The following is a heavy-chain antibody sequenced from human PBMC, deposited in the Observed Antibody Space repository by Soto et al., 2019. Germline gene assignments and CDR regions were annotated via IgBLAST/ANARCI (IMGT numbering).Heavy chain of an antibody. D-gene: IGHD3-16*02. Sequence: QVQLQQWGAGLLKPSETLSLTCAVYGGSFSGYYWSWIRQPPGQGLEWIGEINHSGSTNYNPSLKRRVTLSVDTSKNQFSLKLSSVTAADTAVYYCARTHSAGYPEQYFQHWGQGTLVTVSS. J-gene: IGHJ1*01. CDR2: INHSGST. CDR1: GGSFSGYY. CDR3: ARTHSAGYPEQYFQH. V-gene: IGHV4-34*01.